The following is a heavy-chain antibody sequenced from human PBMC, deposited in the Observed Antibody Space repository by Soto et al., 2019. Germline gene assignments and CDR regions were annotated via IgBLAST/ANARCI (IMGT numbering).Heavy chain of an antibody. CDR2: ISAYNGNT. V-gene: IGHV1-18*04. J-gene: IGHJ4*02. D-gene: IGHD3-22*01. CDR1: GYTFTGYY. CDR3: AREQVYYDSSGPDRTFDY. Sequence: ASVKVSCKASGYTFTGYYMHWVRQAPGQGLEWMGWISAYNGNTNYAQKLQGRVTMTTDTSTSTAYMELRSLRSDDTAVYYCAREQVYYDSSGPDRTFDYWGQGTLVTVSS.